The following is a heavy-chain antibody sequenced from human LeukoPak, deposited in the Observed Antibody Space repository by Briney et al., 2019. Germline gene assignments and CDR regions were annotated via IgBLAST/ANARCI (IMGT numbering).Heavy chain of an antibody. D-gene: IGHD3-22*01. V-gene: IGHV3-21*01. Sequence: GGSLRLSCAASGFTFSAYTMNWLRQAPGKGLEWVSSIGSRSSYMFYADSVKGRFTISRDDAKNSPYLQMNSLRAEDTALYYCARDHSNYDSDYWGQGTLVTVSS. J-gene: IGHJ4*02. CDR3: ARDHSNYDSDY. CDR2: IGSRSSYM. CDR1: GFTFSAYT.